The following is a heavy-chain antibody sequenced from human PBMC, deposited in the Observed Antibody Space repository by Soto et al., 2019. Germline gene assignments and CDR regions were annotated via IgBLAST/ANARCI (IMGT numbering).Heavy chain of an antibody. CDR1: GFTFSSYS. CDR2: ITSGSSTV. V-gene: IGHV3-48*01. Sequence: PGGSLRLSCAAAGFTFSSYSMNWVRQAPGKGLEWVSYITSGSSTVYYADSVKGRFTISRDNAKNSLYLQMNSLRAEDTAVYYCAGGRYCSSTSCFRDYMDVWGKGTTVTVSS. D-gene: IGHD2-2*01. CDR3: AGGRYCSSTSCFRDYMDV. J-gene: IGHJ6*03.